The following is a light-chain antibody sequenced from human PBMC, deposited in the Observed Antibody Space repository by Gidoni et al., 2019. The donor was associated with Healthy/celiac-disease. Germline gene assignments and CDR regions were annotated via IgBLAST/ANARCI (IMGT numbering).Light chain of an antibody. CDR1: QSVSSY. CDR3: QQRSNWPPIT. Sequence: IVLTQSPATLSLSPGERATLSCRASQSVSSYLAWYQQKPGQAPRLLIYDASNRATGIPARFSGSGSGTDFTLTISSREPEDFAVYYCQQRSNWPPITFXQXTRLEIK. J-gene: IGKJ5*01. CDR2: DAS. V-gene: IGKV3-11*01.